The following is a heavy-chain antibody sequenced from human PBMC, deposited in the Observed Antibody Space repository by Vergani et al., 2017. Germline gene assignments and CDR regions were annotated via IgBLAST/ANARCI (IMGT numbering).Heavy chain of an antibody. CDR2: ISAYNGNT. Sequence: QVQLVQSGAEVKKPGASVKVSCKASDYIFTSYGISWVRQAPGQGLEWMGWISAYNGNTKYSQKFQGRVTITRDTSASTAYMELSSLRSEDTAVYYCARGYGSGWDYYYYYMDVWGKGTTVTVSS. V-gene: IGHV1-18*01. CDR3: ARGYGSGWDYYYYYMDV. D-gene: IGHD3-10*01. CDR1: DYIFTSYG. J-gene: IGHJ6*03.